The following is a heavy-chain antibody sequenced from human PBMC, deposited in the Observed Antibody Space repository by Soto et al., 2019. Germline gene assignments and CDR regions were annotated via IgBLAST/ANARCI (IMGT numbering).Heavy chain of an antibody. Sequence: EVQLVESGGGLVKPGGSLRLSCAASGFTFSRYAMNWVRQAPGKRLEWVSAISGSSTYIHYADSVKGRFTISIDNAKNSLYLQMNILRAEDTAVYYCVRDDLYDTSDWLDAFDIWGPGTRVTVSS. V-gene: IGHV3-21*01. CDR3: VRDDLYDTSDWLDAFDI. D-gene: IGHD3-22*01. CDR2: ISGSSTYI. J-gene: IGHJ3*02. CDR1: GFTFSRYA.